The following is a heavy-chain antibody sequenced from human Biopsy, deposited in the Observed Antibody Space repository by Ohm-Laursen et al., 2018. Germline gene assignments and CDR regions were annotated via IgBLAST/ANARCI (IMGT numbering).Heavy chain of an antibody. D-gene: IGHD1-26*01. CDR2: IYYSGSI. CDR3: ARVGAGAPSIDYFDY. V-gene: IGHV4-59*01. J-gene: IGHJ4*02. CDR1: GGSIGSFF. Sequence: SETLSLTCTVSGGSIGSFFWSWIRQPPGKGLEWIGYIYYSGSINYNPSLRSRVTISVDRSKNQFSLGLSSVTAADTAVYYCARVGAGAPSIDYFDYWGQGALVTVSS.